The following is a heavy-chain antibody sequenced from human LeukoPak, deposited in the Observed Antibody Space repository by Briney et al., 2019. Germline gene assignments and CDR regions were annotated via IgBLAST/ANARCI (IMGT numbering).Heavy chain of an antibody. CDR3: ARDNSVGDYAWWFDP. CDR2: INPSGSST. Sequence: ASVKVSCKASGYSFISHYMHWVRQAPGQRLEWLGLINPSGSSTLYAQKFQGRVTMTRDMSTTTDYMELSSLRSEDTAVYYCARDNSVGDYAWWFDPWGQGTLVTVSS. D-gene: IGHD1-26*01. J-gene: IGHJ5*02. V-gene: IGHV1-46*01. CDR1: GYSFISHY.